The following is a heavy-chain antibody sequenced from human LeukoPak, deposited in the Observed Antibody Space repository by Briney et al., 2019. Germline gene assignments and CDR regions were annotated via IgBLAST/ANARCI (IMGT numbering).Heavy chain of an antibody. CDR1: GFTFSNAW. D-gene: IGHD3-22*01. V-gene: IGHV3-15*01. CDR2: IKSKTDGGTT. J-gene: IGHJ4*02. Sequence: GGSLRLSCAASGFTFSNAWMSWVRQAPGKGLEWVGRIKSKTDGGTTDYAAPVKGRFTISRDDSKNTLYLQMNSLKTEDTAVYYCTTDSMRKNVVVITTGLDYWGQGTLVTVSS. CDR3: TTDSMRKNVVVITTGLDY.